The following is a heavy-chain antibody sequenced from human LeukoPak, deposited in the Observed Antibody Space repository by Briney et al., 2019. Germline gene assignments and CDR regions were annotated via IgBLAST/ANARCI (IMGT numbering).Heavy chain of an antibody. J-gene: IGHJ4*02. CDR1: GFTFSSYW. D-gene: IGHD3-10*01. CDR2: INRDGGEK. Sequence: GGSLRLSCAASGFTFSSYWMSWVRQAPGKGLEWVANINRDGGEKYHVDSVKGRFTISRDNAKNSLYMQMNSLRTEDTAIYYCARAPEGSGSSYFFDYGGQGILVTVS. V-gene: IGHV3-7*01. CDR3: ARAPEGSGSSYFFDY.